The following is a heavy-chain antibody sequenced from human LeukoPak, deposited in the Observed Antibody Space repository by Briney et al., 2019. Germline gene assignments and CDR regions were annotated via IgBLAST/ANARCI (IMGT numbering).Heavy chain of an antibody. J-gene: IGHJ6*03. CDR1: GYTFTSYG. CDR2: ISAYNGNT. CDR3: AREAGYSSSWYYYYYYMDV. Sequence: ASVKVSCKASGYTFTSYGISWVRQAPGQGLEWMGWISAYNGNTNYAQKLQGRVTKTTDTSTSTAYMELRSLRSDDTAVYYCAREAGYSSSWYYYYYYMDVWGKGTTVTVSS. D-gene: IGHD6-13*01. V-gene: IGHV1-18*01.